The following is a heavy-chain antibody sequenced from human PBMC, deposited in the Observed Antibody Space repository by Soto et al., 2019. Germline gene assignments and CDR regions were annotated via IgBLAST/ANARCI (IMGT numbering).Heavy chain of an antibody. J-gene: IGHJ6*02. D-gene: IGHD4-17*01. CDR1: GGSISSYY. CDR3: ARAHYGDYGYGMDV. CDR2: IYHSGST. Sequence: SATLSLTCTVSGGSISSYYWSWIRQPPGKGLEWIGYIYHSGSTYYNPSLKSRVTISVDRPKNQFSLKLSSVTAADTAVYYCARAHYGDYGYGMDVWGQGTTVTVSS. V-gene: IGHV4-59*12.